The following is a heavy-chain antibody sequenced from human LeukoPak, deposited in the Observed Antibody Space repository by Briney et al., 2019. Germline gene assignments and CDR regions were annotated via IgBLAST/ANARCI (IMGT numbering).Heavy chain of an antibody. J-gene: IGHJ6*02. CDR3: ARDTYCSSTSCYPPPYYYYGMDV. Sequence: ASVKVSCKASGYTFTSYGISWVRQAPGQGLEWMGWISAYNGNTNYAQKLQGRVTMTTDTSTSTAYMELRSLRSDDTAVYYCARDTYCSSTSCYPPPYYYYGMDVWGQGTTVTVS. D-gene: IGHD2-2*01. CDR1: GYTFTSYG. CDR2: ISAYNGNT. V-gene: IGHV1-18*01.